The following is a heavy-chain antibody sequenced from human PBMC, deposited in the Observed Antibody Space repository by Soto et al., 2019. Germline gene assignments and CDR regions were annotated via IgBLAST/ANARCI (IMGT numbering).Heavy chain of an antibody. CDR3: ARERGKSRTYGMGV. J-gene: IGHJ6*01. D-gene: IGHD3-10*01. V-gene: IGHV3-30-3*01. CDR1: GFTFSSYA. Sequence: QVQLVESGGGVVQPGRSLRLSCAASGFTFSSYAMHWVRQAPGKGLEWVAVISYDGSNKYYADSVKGRFTMSRDNSWHMLDLQMSSLRAEDTAVYCCARERGKSRTYGMGVWGRGTTVTVSS. CDR2: ISYDGSNK.